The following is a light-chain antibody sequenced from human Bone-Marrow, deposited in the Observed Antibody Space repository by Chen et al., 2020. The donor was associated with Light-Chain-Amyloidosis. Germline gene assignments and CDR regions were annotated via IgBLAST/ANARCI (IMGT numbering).Light chain of an antibody. CDR1: QSLLHSNGYNY. CDR3: MQALQTPL. J-gene: IGKJ4*01. CDR2: LGS. V-gene: IGKV2-28*01. Sequence: DIVMTQSPLSLPVTPGEPASISCRSSQSLLHSNGYNYLDWYLQKPGQSPQLLIYLGSNRASGVPDRFSGSGSGTDFTLKISRVEAEDVGGYYCMQALQTPLFGGGTKVEIK.